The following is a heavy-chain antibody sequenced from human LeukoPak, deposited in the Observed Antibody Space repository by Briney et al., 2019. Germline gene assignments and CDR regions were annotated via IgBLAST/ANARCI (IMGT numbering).Heavy chain of an antibody. Sequence: SETLSLTCAVYGGSFSGYYWTWIRQPPGKGLEWIGEINHSGSTNYNPSLKSRVTISVHTSKNQFSLKLSSVTAADTAVYYCARGGRGYYYGSGSYYYWGQGTLVTASS. D-gene: IGHD3-10*01. CDR3: ARGGRGYYYGSGSYYY. V-gene: IGHV4-34*01. J-gene: IGHJ4*02. CDR2: INHSGST. CDR1: GGSFSGYY.